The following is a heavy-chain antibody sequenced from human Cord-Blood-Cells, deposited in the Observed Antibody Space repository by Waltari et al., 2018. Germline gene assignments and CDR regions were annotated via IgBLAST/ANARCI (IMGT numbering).Heavy chain of an antibody. CDR2: INPNSGGT. D-gene: IGHD6-6*01. J-gene: IGHJ4*02. V-gene: IGHV1-2*02. Sequence: VRQAPGQGLEWMGWINPNSGGTNYAQKFQGRVTMTRDTSISTAYMELSRLRSDDTAVYYCARDFPYSSSRGFIDYWGQGTLVTVSS. CDR3: ARDFPYSSSRGFIDY.